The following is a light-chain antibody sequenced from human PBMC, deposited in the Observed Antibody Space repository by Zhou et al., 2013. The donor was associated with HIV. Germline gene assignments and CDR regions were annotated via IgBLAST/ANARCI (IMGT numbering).Light chain of an antibody. J-gene: IGKJ5*01. CDR2: LVS. CDR1: QSLLNTNGHNY. V-gene: IGKV2-28*01. CDR3: MQALQTPIT. Sequence: EIEMTQPLLSLTVTPGEPASIYCTSNQSLLNTNGHNYLDWYLQRPGQAPHLLIYLVSHRASGVPDRFSGSGSGTGFTLKISRVEPEDVGTYYCMQALQTPITFGQGTRLEIK.